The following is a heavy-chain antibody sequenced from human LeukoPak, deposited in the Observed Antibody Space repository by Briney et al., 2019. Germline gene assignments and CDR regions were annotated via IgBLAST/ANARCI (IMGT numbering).Heavy chain of an antibody. D-gene: IGHD4-23*01. Sequence: SGGSLRLSCAASGFTFSSYEMNWVRQAPGKGLEWVSYISTSGSNILYADSVKGRFTVSRDSAKNSLYLQMNSLTAEDTAVYYCARDSYYGGTQDYWGQGTLVTVSS. CDR3: ARDSYYGGTQDY. CDR2: ISTSGSNI. V-gene: IGHV3-48*03. CDR1: GFTFSSYE. J-gene: IGHJ4*02.